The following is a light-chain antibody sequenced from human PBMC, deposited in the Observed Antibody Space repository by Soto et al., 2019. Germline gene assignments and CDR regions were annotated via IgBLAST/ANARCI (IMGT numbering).Light chain of an antibody. J-gene: IGLJ2*01. CDR3: SSFSASHDRL. Sequence: QSALTQPPSASGSAGQSVTISCTGTSTDIGGYNYVAWYQQHPGKAPKLLIYDVNKRPSGVPDRFSGSKSGNTASLTVSGLQADDEADYHCSSFSASHDRLFGGGTKLTVL. CDR1: STDIGGYNY. V-gene: IGLV2-8*01. CDR2: DVN.